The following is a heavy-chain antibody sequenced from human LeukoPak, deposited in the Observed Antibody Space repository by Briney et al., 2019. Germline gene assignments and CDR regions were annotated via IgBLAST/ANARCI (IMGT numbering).Heavy chain of an antibody. CDR3: VMKLAGSGWYMGG. CDR1: GFIFSSYA. CDR2: ITGGGENT. V-gene: IGHV3-23*01. D-gene: IGHD6-19*01. J-gene: IGHJ4*02. Sequence: GSLRLSCAASGFIFSSYAMSWVRQAPGTGLEWVSAITGGGENTYYAGSVRGRFTISRDNSKNTLHLQMNSLRADDTAVYYCVMKLAGSGWYMGGWGQGTLATVSS.